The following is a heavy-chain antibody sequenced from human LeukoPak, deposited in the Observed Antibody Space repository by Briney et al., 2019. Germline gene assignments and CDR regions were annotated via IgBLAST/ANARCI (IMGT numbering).Heavy chain of an antibody. D-gene: IGHD3-10*01. CDR2: ISWNSGSI. Sequence: PGGSLRLSCAASGFTFDDYAMHWVRQGPGKGLEWVSGISWNSGSIVYADSVKGRFTISRDNAKNSLYLQMNSLRAEDTTLYYCAKALRITMVRGGFDYWGQGTLVTVSS. CDR3: AKALRITMVRGGFDY. J-gene: IGHJ4*02. CDR1: GFTFDDYA. V-gene: IGHV3-9*01.